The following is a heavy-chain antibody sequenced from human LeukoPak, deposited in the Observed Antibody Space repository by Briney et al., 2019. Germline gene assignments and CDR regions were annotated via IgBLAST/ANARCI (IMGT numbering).Heavy chain of an antibody. D-gene: IGHD2-2*01. CDR1: GFTFSSCS. CDR2: ISSSSSTI. V-gene: IGHV3-48*01. Sequence: GGSLRLSCAASGFTFSSCSMNWVRQAPGKGLEWVSYISSSSSTIYYADSVKGRFTISRDNAKNSLYLQMNSLRAEDTALYYCAKDRETAAEGWFDPWGQGTLVTVS. CDR3: AKDRETAAEGWFDP. J-gene: IGHJ5*02.